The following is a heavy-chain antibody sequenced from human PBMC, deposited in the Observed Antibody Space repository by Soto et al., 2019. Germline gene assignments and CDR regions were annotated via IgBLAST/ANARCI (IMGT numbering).Heavy chain of an antibody. CDR1: GFSLSTSGVG. D-gene: IGHD1-26*01. Sequence: QITLKESGPTLVKPTQTLTLTCTFSGFSLSTSGVGASWIRQPPGKALEWLALIYWNDDKRYSPSLKSRLTITKDTSKNQVVLTMTNMDPVDTATYYCAPGGSPGGWFDPWGQGTLVTVSS. V-gene: IGHV2-5*01. CDR2: IYWNDDK. CDR3: APGGSPGGWFDP. J-gene: IGHJ5*02.